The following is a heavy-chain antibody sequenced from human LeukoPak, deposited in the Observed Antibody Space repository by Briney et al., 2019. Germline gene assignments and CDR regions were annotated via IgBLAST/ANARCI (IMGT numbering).Heavy chain of an antibody. CDR1: GYTFTGYY. CDR3: ARVVVAAAGTPHDAFDI. D-gene: IGHD6-13*01. CDR2: INPNSGGT. Sequence: GASVKVSCKASGYTFTGYYMHWVRQAPGQGLEWMGRINPNSGGTNYAQKFQGRVTMTRDTSISTAYMELSRLRSDDTAVYYCARVVVAAAGTPHDAFDIWGQGTMVTVSS. J-gene: IGHJ3*02. V-gene: IGHV1-2*06.